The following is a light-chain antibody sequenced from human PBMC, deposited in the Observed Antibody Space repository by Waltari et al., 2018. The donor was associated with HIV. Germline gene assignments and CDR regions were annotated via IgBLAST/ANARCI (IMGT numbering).Light chain of an antibody. CDR2: GAN. CDR3: QHYNNWPPWT. CDR1: QSISSN. V-gene: IGKV3-15*01. J-gene: IGKJ1*01. Sequence: EIVMTQSPATLSVSPGERATLSCRASQSISSNLAWYQQKPGQAPRLLIYGANTRATGVPARFSGSGSGTEFTLTISSLQSEDFAIYYCQHYNNWPPWTFGQGTKVEIK.